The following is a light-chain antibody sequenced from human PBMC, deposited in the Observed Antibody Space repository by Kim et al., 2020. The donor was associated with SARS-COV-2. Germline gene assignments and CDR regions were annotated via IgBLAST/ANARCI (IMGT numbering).Light chain of an antibody. J-gene: IGKJ2*01. CDR3: QQYDIPPYT. Sequence: SASVGDRVTITCQASQDIRNYLNWYQQKAGKAPMLLIYDASNLETGVPSRLSGSGSGTEFTFAISSLQPEDIATYYCQQYDIPPYTFGQGTKLEI. V-gene: IGKV1-33*01. CDR2: DAS. CDR1: QDIRNY.